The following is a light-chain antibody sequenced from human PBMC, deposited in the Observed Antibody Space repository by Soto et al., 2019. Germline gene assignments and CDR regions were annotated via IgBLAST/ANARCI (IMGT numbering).Light chain of an antibody. V-gene: IGKV3D-15*01. Sequence: EIVLTQSPGTLSLSPWERATLSCRASQSIHTSLAWYQQKSGKPPRLVIYGASNRATGIPDRFSGSGSGTDFTLTISSLQAEDVAVYYCQQYFSTPTFGQGTRLEIK. J-gene: IGKJ5*01. CDR3: QQYFSTPT. CDR2: GAS. CDR1: QSIHTS.